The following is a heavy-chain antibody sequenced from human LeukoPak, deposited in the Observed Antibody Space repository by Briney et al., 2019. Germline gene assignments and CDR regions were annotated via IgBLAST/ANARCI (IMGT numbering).Heavy chain of an antibody. Sequence: ASVKVSCKASGYTFTAYYIHWVRQAPGQGLEWMGWINHNTGGTDHAQNFQGRVTMTRDTSISAAYMELSNLTYDDTAVYYCARPRYSSASSDYHYYMDVWGKGTTVTVSS. CDR3: ARPRYSSASSDYHYYMDV. V-gene: IGHV1-2*02. CDR2: INHNTGGT. J-gene: IGHJ6*03. CDR1: GYTFTAYY. D-gene: IGHD6-6*01.